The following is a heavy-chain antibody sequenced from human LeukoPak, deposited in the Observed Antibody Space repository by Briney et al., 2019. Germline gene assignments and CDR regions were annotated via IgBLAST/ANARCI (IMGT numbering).Heavy chain of an antibody. J-gene: IGHJ4*02. D-gene: IGHD3-9*01. CDR1: GGSISSSSYY. CDR3: ARTYFDWLSAVYYFDY. Sequence: PSETLSLTCTVSGGSISSSSYYWCWIRQPPGKGLEWIGSIYYSGGTYYNPSLKSRVTISVDTSKNQFSLKLSSVTAADTAVYYCARTYFDWLSAVYYFDYWGQGTLVTVSS. CDR2: IYYSGGT. V-gene: IGHV4-39*01.